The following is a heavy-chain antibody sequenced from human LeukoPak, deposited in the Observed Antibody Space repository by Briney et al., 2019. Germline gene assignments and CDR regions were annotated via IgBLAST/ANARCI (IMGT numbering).Heavy chain of an antibody. CDR1: GFTFSTYS. J-gene: IGHJ6*03. CDR2: ISSASTTI. Sequence: PGGSLRLSCAASGFTFSTYSMNWVRQAPGKGLEWVSYISSASTTINYADPVKGRFTISRDNAKNSLYLQMNSLRAEDTAVYYCARDSDYYYMDVWGKGTTVTVSS. D-gene: IGHD3-10*01. CDR3: ARDSDYYYMDV. V-gene: IGHV3-48*01.